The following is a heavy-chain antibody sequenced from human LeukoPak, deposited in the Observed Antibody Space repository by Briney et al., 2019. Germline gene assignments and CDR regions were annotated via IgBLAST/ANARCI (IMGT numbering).Heavy chain of an antibody. CDR3: ARAYFYDSSATPDY. V-gene: IGHV3-7*01. J-gene: IGHJ4*02. Sequence: GGSLRLSCAASGFTFDSYWMSWVRQAPGKGLEWVANIKQDGSDNYYVDSVKGRFTISRDNSKNTLYLQMSSLRAEDTAVYYCARAYFYDSSATPDYWGQGTLVTVSS. CDR1: GFTFDSYW. D-gene: IGHD3-22*01. CDR2: IKQDGSDN.